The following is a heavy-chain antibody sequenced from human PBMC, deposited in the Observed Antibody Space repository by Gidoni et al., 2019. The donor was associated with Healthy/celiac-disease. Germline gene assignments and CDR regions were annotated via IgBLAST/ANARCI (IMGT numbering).Heavy chain of an antibody. V-gene: IGHV1-69*01. CDR1: GVNFSSYA. D-gene: IGHD2-2*01. CDR2: SSPFCVTA. Sequence: QVQLLHSGAEVTKPGSSVQVSCKASGVNFSSYAISWARQATGHGLDWLGGSSPFCVTAKYAQTCHGRVTITADESTSTAYMELSSLRSEDTAVYYCARPRLGYCSSTSCYDNFYYYYYMDVWGKGTTVTVS. J-gene: IGHJ6*03. CDR3: ARPRLGYCSSTSCYDNFYYYYYMDV.